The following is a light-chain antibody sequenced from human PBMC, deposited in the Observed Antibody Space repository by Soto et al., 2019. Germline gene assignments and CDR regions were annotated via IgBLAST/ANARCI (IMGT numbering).Light chain of an antibody. V-gene: IGKV3-15*01. CDR1: QSVRSN. J-gene: IGKJ5*01. CDR3: QQYNNWPPIT. CDR2: GSS. Sequence: EIVMTQSPGTLSVSPGERATLSCRSSQSVRSNLAWYQQKPGQAPRLFIYGSSTRATGVPARFSGSGFETEFTLTISSLQSEDFAVYYCQQYNNWPPITFGQGTRLEIK.